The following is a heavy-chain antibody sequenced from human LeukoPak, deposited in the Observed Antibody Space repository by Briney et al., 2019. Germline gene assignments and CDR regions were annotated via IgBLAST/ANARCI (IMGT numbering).Heavy chain of an antibody. CDR1: GFTFSSYW. Sequence: GGSLRLSCAASGFTFSSYWVSWVRQAPGKGLEWVANIKQDGSEKYYVDSVKGRFTISRDNAKNSLYLQMNSLRVEDTAVYYCARGHYGLDVWGQGTTVTVSS. CDR2: IKQDGSEK. J-gene: IGHJ6*02. V-gene: IGHV3-7*03. CDR3: ARGHYGLDV.